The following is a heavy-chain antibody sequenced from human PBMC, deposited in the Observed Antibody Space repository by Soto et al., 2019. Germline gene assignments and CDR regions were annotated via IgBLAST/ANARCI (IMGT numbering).Heavy chain of an antibody. J-gene: IGHJ4*02. CDR2: VSGSGGST. V-gene: IGHV3-23*01. D-gene: IGHD5-18*01. CDR3: AKDRWDTTMTYYFDY. Sequence: TGGSLRLSCAASGFTFSIYAMTWARQAPGKGLEWVSGVSGSGGSTNYADAVKGRFTISRDNSKNTLYLQMNSLRAEDTAVYYCAKDRWDTTMTYYFDYWGQGALVTVSS. CDR1: GFTFSIYA.